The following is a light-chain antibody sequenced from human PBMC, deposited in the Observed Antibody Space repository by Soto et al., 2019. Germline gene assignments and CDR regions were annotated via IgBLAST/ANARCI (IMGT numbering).Light chain of an antibody. CDR1: ISDVGGYKY. CDR2: EVS. J-gene: IGLJ1*01. CDR3: SSYSSSRTLV. Sequence: QSVLTQPSSLSGSPGPPITIACTGTISDVGGYKYVSWYQQHPGKAPKLMIYEVSNRPSGVSNRFSGSKSGNTASLTISGLQAEDEADYYCSSYSSSRTLVLGTGTKVTV. V-gene: IGLV2-14*01.